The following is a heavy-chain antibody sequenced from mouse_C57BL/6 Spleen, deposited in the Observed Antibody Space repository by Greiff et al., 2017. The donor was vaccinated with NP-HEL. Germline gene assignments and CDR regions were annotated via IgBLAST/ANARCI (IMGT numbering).Heavy chain of an antibody. Sequence: VQLQQSGPVLVKPGASVKMSCKASGYTFTDYYMNWVKQSHGKSLEWIGVINPYNGGTSYNQKFKGKATLTVDKSSSTAYMELNSLTSEDSAVYYCARRIDYDYAMDYWGQGTSVTVSS. D-gene: IGHD2-4*01. CDR2: INPYNGGT. V-gene: IGHV1-19*01. J-gene: IGHJ4*01. CDR3: ARRIDYDYAMDY. CDR1: GYTFTDYY.